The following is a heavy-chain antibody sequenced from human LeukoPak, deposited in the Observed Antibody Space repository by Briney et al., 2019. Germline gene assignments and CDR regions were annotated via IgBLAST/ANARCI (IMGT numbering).Heavy chain of an antibody. Sequence: ETLSLTCTVSGGSISNKYWSWIRQPPGKGLEWVASIKQEGRETYYVDSLKGRFSISRDNAKNSLYVQMNSLRAEDTAVYYCARLIGGMFDYYFDYWGQGTLVTVSS. CDR3: ARLIGGMFDYYFDY. D-gene: IGHD3-10*02. J-gene: IGHJ4*02. CDR2: IKQEGRET. CDR1: GGSISNKY. V-gene: IGHV3-7*01.